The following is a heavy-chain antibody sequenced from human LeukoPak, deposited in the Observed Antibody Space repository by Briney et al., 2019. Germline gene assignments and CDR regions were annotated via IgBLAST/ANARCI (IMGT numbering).Heavy chain of an antibody. Sequence: ASVKVSCKASGYTFTSYYMHWVRQAPGQGLEWMGIINPSGGSTSYAQKFQGRVTMTRDMSTSTVYMELSSLRSEDTAVYYCARGGNQITQWTQGNDYWGQGTLVTVSS. D-gene: IGHD1-14*01. CDR1: GYTFTSYY. V-gene: IGHV1-46*01. CDR2: INPSGGST. J-gene: IGHJ4*02. CDR3: ARGGNQITQWTQGNDY.